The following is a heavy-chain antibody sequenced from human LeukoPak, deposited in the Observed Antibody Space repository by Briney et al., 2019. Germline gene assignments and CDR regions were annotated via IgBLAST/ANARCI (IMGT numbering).Heavy chain of an antibody. Sequence: PGGSLRLSCAASGFTFSSYGMHWVRQAPGKGLEWVAVISYDGSNKYYADSVKGRFTISRDNSKNTLYLQMNSLRAEDTAVYYCANTVAGVFDYWGQGTLVTVSS. CDR2: ISYDGSNK. V-gene: IGHV3-30*18. J-gene: IGHJ4*02. CDR3: ANTVAGVFDY. CDR1: GFTFSSYG. D-gene: IGHD6-19*01.